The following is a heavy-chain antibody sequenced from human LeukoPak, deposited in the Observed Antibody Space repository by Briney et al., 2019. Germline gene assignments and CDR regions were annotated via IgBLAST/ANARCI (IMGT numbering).Heavy chain of an antibody. J-gene: IGHJ3*02. CDR1: GFTVSSNY. D-gene: IGHD3-10*01. CDR2: IYSGGST. Sequence: GGSLRLSCAASGFTVSSNYMSWVRQAPGKGLEWVSVIYSGGSTYYADSVKGRFTISRDNSKNTLYLQMNSLRAEDTAVYYCARIITMVRGVTDAFDIWGQGTMVTVSS. CDR3: ARIITMVRGVTDAFDI. V-gene: IGHV3-66*01.